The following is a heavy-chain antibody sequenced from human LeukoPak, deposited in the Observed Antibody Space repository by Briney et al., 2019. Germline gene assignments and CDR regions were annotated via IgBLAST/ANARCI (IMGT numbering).Heavy chain of an antibody. V-gene: IGHV3-7*01. CDR3: ASGYCSSTSPY. Sequence: PGGSLRLSCAASGFTFSSYAMSWVRQAPGKGLEWVANIKQDGSEKYYVDSVKGRFTISRDNAKNSLYLQMNSLRAEDTAVYYCASGYCSSTSPYWGQGTLATVSS. D-gene: IGHD2-2*03. CDR2: IKQDGSEK. CDR1: GFTFSSYA. J-gene: IGHJ4*02.